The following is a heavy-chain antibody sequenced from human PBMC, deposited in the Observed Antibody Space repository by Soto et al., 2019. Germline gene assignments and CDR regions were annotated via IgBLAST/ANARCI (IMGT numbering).Heavy chain of an antibody. D-gene: IGHD1-26*01. V-gene: IGHV3-30*19. Sequence: GESLKISCVTSGFTFSDYGFHWVRQAPGKGLEWVAVISYDGSNKYYADSVKGRFTISRDNSKNTLYLQMNSLRAEDTAVYYCARERWDFLYGMDVWGQGTTVTVSS. J-gene: IGHJ6*02. CDR3: ARERWDFLYGMDV. CDR2: ISYDGSNK. CDR1: GFTFSDYG.